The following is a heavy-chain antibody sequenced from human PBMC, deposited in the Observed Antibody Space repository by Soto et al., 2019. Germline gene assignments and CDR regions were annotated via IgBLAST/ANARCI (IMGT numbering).Heavy chain of an antibody. CDR3: ARSRGSGGSAWGFDP. CDR2: IIPILGIA. V-gene: IGHV1-69*02. J-gene: IGHJ5*02. D-gene: IGHD2-15*01. Sequence: QVQLVQSGAEVKKPGSSVKVSCKASGGTFSSYTISWVRQAPGQGLEWMGRIIPILGIANYAQKFQGRVTITAYKSTSTAYMELSSLRSEDTAVYYCARSRGSGGSAWGFDPWGQGTLVTVSS. CDR1: GGTFSSYT.